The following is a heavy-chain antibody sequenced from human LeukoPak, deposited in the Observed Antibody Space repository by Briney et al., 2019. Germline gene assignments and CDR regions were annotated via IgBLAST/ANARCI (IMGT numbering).Heavy chain of an antibody. J-gene: IGHJ5*02. CDR1: GGSISSGGYS. Sequence: SQTLSLTCAVSGGSISSGGYSWSWIRQPPGKGLEWIGYIYHSGSTYYSPSLKSRVTISVDRSKNQFSLKLSSVTAADTAVYYCAKSSGYVWFDPWGQGTLVTVSS. CDR3: AKSSGYVWFDP. D-gene: IGHD5-12*01. CDR2: IYHSGST. V-gene: IGHV4-30-2*01.